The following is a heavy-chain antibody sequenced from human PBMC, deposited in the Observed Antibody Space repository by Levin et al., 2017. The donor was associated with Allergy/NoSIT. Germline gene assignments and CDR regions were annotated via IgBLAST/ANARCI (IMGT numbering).Heavy chain of an antibody. CDR1: GGSFSGYY. V-gene: IGHV4-34*01. CDR2: INHSGST. Sequence: SQTLSLTCAVYGGSFSGYYWSWIRQPPGKGLEWIGEINHSGSTNYNPSLKSRVTISVDTSKNQFSLKLSSVTAADTAVYYCARGGVWFGELLWGGWFDPWGQGTLVTVSS. CDR3: ARGGVWFGELLWGGWFDP. J-gene: IGHJ5*02. D-gene: IGHD3-10*01.